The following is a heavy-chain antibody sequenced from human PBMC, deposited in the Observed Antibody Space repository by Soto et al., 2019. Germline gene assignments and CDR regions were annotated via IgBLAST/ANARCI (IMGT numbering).Heavy chain of an antibody. V-gene: IGHV1-3*01. D-gene: IGHD3-22*01. Sequence: ASVKVSCKASGYTFTSYAMHWVRQAPGQRLEWMGWINAGNGNTKYSQKFQGRVTITRDTSASTAYMELSSLRSEDTAVYYCARDSSGWSSFDYWGQGTPVPVYS. J-gene: IGHJ4*02. CDR3: ARDSSGWSSFDY. CDR2: INAGNGNT. CDR1: GYTFTSYA.